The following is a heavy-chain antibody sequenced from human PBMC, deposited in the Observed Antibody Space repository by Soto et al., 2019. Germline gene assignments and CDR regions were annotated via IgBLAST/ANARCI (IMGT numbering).Heavy chain of an antibody. D-gene: IGHD3-3*01. CDR2: IYHSGST. CDR1: GYSISSGYY. V-gene: IGHV4-38-2*01. Sequence: SETLSLTCAVSGYSISSGYYWGWIRQPPGKGLEWIGSIYHSGSTYYNPSLKSRVTISVDTSKNQFSLKLSSVTAAGTAVYYCARARYDFWITGVLFDPWGQGTLVTVSS. CDR3: ARARYDFWITGVLFDP. J-gene: IGHJ5*02.